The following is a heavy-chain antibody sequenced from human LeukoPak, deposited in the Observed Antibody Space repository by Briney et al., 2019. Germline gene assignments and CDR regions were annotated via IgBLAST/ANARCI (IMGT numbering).Heavy chain of an antibody. CDR3: ASLGYCSGGSCYSDY. J-gene: IGHJ4*02. Sequence: PSETLSLTCAVYGGSFSGYYWSWIRQPPGKGLEWIGEINHSGGTNYNPSLKSRVTISVDTSKNQFSLKLSSVTAADTAVYYCASLGYCSGGSCYSDYWGQGTLVTVSS. D-gene: IGHD2-15*01. CDR1: GGSFSGYY. V-gene: IGHV4-34*01. CDR2: INHSGGT.